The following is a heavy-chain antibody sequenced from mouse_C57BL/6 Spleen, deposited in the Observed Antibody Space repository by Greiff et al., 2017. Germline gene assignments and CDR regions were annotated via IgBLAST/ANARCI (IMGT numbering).Heavy chain of an antibody. V-gene: IGHV10-1*01. D-gene: IGHD1-1*01. CDR2: IRSKSNNYAT. CDR3: GRQGGSAMDY. Sequence: EVQLVESGGGLVQPKGSLKLSCAASGFSFNTYAMNWVRQAPGKGLEWVARIRSKSNNYATYYADSVKDRFTISRDDSESMLYLQMNNLKTEDTAMYYCGRQGGSAMDYWGQGTSVTVSA. CDR1: GFSFNTYA. J-gene: IGHJ4*01.